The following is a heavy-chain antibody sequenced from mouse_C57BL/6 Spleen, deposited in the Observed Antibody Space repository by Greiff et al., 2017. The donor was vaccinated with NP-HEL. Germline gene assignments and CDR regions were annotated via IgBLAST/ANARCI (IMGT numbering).Heavy chain of an antibody. V-gene: IGHV5-17*01. J-gene: IGHJ4*01. CDR1: GFTFSDYG. Sequence: EVHLVESGGGLVKPGGSLKLSCAASGFTFSDYGMHWVRQAPEKGLEWVAYISSGSSTIYYADTVKGRFTISRDNAKNTLFLQMTSLRSEDTAMYYCARTTMITDYYAMDYWGQGTSVTVSS. CDR2: ISSGSSTI. D-gene: IGHD2-4*01. CDR3: ARTTMITDYYAMDY.